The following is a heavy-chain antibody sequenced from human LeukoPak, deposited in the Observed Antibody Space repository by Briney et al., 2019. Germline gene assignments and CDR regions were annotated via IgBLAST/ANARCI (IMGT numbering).Heavy chain of an antibody. CDR1: GFTFSSYA. V-gene: IGHV3-73*01. D-gene: IGHD6-19*01. Sequence: PGGSLRLSCAASGFTFSSYAMHWVRQAPGKGLEWVGRIRSKANSYATAYAASVKGRFTISRDDSKNTAYLQMNSLKTEDTAVYYCTRHPQGYSSGPQGYWGQGTLVTVSS. J-gene: IGHJ4*02. CDR3: TRHPQGYSSGPQGY. CDR2: IRSKANSYAT.